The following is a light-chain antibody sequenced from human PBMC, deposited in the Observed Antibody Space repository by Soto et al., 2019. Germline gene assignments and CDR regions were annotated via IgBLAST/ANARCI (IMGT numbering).Light chain of an antibody. CDR2: KAS. CDR3: QQYSGYPFT. Sequence: DIQMTQSPSTLSASVGDRVTITCRASQSISSWLAWYQQKTGKAPKLLIYKASSLESGVPSRFSGSGSGTEFTITISSLQPDDFATYFRQQYSGYPFTFGPGTKVDIK. V-gene: IGKV1-5*03. CDR1: QSISSW. J-gene: IGKJ3*01.